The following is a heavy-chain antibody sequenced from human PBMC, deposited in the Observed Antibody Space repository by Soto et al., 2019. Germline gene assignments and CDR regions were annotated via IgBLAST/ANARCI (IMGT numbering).Heavy chain of an antibody. CDR3: ARDPLDWFDP. CDR1: GGSISSYY. CDR2: IYYSGST. J-gene: IGHJ5*02. V-gene: IGHV4-59*01. Sequence: SETLSLTCTVSGGSISSYYWSWIRQPPGKGLEWIGYIYYSGSTNYNPSLKSRVTISVDTSKNQFSLKLSSVTAADTAVYYCARDPLDWFDPWGQGTLVTVSS.